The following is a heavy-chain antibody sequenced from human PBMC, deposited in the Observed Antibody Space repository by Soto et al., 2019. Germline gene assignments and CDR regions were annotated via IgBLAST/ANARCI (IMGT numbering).Heavy chain of an antibody. CDR1: GFTFSSYG. D-gene: IGHD2-2*01. CDR2: ISYDGSNK. V-gene: IGHV3-30*03. Sequence: GGSLRLSCAASGFTFSSYGMHWVRQAPGKGLEWVALISYDGSNKYYEDSVKGRFTISRDNSKNTLYLQMNSLRTEDTAVYYCAWGQHRYCSSTRCSYNRFDPWGQGTLVTVSS. CDR3: AWGQHRYCSSTRCSYNRFDP. J-gene: IGHJ5*02.